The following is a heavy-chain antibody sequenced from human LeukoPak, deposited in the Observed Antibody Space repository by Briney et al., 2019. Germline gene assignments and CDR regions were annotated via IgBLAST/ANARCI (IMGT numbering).Heavy chain of an antibody. Sequence: SETLSLTCALYVESFSGYYWSWIRQPPGKGLEWLGEINHSGSTNYDPSLKSRVTISVDTSKTQYSMKLSSLTAADTAVYYCARDSITMVRGVIYYYYGMDVWGQGTTVTVSS. V-gene: IGHV4-34*01. CDR2: INHSGST. J-gene: IGHJ6*02. D-gene: IGHD3-10*01. CDR3: ARDSITMVRGVIYYYYGMDV. CDR1: VESFSGYY.